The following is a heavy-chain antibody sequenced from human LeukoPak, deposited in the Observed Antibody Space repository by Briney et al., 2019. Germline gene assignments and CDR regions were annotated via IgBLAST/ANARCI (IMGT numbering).Heavy chain of an antibody. D-gene: IGHD3-10*01. CDR1: GGSISSYY. Sequence: SETLSLTCTVSGGSISSYYWSWIRQPPGKGLEWIGYIYYSGSTNYNPSLKSRVTISVDTSKNQFSLKLSSVTAADTAVYYCARDLWFGELGDGSNAFDIWGQGTMVTVSS. J-gene: IGHJ3*02. V-gene: IGHV4-59*01. CDR2: IYYSGST. CDR3: ARDLWFGELGDGSNAFDI.